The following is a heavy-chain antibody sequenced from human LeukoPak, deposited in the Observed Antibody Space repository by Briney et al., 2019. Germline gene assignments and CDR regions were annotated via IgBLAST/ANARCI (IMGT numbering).Heavy chain of an antibody. Sequence: GRSLRLSCAASGFTFSSYGMHRVRQAPGKGLEWVAVISYDGSNKYYADSVKGRFTISRDNSKNTLYLQMNSLRAEDTAVYYCAKAYYDFWSGYPHNWFDPWGQGTLVTVSS. CDR3: AKAYYDFWSGYPHNWFDP. CDR2: ISYDGSNK. J-gene: IGHJ5*02. V-gene: IGHV3-30*18. CDR1: GFTFSSYG. D-gene: IGHD3-3*01.